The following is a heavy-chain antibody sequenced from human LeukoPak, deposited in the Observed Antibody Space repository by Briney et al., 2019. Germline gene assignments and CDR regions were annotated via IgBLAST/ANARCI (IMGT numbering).Heavy chain of an antibody. CDR2: IYYDGTT. J-gene: IGHJ5*02. CDR1: GGSISRSPYY. Sequence: SETLSLTCTVSGGSISRSPYYWGWIRQPPGKGLEWIGSIYYDGTTYYSPSLKSRVAISVDTSKNQFSLKLNSVTAADTAVYYCAPQGGSSSWFDPWGQGTLATVS. CDR3: APQGGSSSWFDP. V-gene: IGHV4-39*01. D-gene: IGHD6-6*01.